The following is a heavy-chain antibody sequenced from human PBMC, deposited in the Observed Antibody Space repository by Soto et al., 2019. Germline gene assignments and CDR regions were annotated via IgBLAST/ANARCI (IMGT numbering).Heavy chain of an antibody. V-gene: IGHV1-8*01. J-gene: IGHJ4*02. Sequence: GASVKVSCKASGYTFTSYDINWVRQATGQGLEWMGWMNPNSGNTGYAQKFQGRVTMTRNTSISTAYMELSSLRSEDTAVYYCASLGGVRGTQRSRNIDYWGQGTLVTVSS. CDR1: GYTFTSYD. CDR2: MNPNSGNT. D-gene: IGHD3-10*01. CDR3: ASLGGVRGTQRSRNIDY.